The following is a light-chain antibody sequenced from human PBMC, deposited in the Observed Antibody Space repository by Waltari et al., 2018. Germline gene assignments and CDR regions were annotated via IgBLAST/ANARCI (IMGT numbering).Light chain of an antibody. Sequence: EIVMTQSPATLSVSPGERATLSCRASPSGSSPLAWYQQKPAQPPRLPSYRASTRATATPDRFSGSGSGTEFTLAISSLQSEDFAVYYCQQYYEWPLTFGGGTKVEIK. CDR3: QQYYEWPLT. CDR1: PSGSSP. J-gene: IGKJ4*01. V-gene: IGKV3D-15*01. CDR2: RAS.